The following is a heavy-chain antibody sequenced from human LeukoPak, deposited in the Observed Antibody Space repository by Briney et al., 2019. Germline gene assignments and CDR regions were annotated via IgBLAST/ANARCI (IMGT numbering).Heavy chain of an antibody. CDR1: GFTFSSCE. CDR3: ARGLAAAGTNWFDP. J-gene: IGHJ5*02. CDR2: ISSSGSTI. V-gene: IGHV3-48*03. Sequence: GGSLRLSCAASGFTFSSCEMNWVRQAPGKGLGWVSYISSSGSTIYYADSVKGRFTISRDNAKNSLYLQMNSLRAEDTAVYYCARGLAAAGTNWFDPWGQGTLVTVSS. D-gene: IGHD6-13*01.